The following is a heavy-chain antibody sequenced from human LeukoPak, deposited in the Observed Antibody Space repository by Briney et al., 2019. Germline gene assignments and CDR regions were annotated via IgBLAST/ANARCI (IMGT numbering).Heavy chain of an antibody. CDR3: ARETNYDILTGYYYPNWFDP. D-gene: IGHD3-9*01. V-gene: IGHV1-2*02. Sequence: ASVKVSCKASGYTFTNYAMNWVRQAPGQGLEWMGWINPNSGGTNYAQKFQGRVTMTRDTSISTAYMELSRLRSDDTAVYYCARETNYDILTGYYYPNWFDPWGQGTLVTVSS. J-gene: IGHJ5*02. CDR1: GYTFTNYA. CDR2: INPNSGGT.